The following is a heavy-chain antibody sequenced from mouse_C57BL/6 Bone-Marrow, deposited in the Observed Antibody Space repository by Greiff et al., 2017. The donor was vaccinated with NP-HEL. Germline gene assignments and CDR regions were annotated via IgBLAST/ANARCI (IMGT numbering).Heavy chain of an antibody. CDR2: IDPENGDT. CDR1: GFNIKDDY. D-gene: IGHD2-5*01. Sequence: VQLQQSGAELVRPGASVKLSCTASGFNIKDDYMHWVKQRPEQGLEWIGWIDPENGDTEYASKFQGKATITADTSSNTAYLPLSSLTSEDTAVYYCTFYYSNYDYWGQGTTLTVSS. CDR3: TFYYSNYDY. V-gene: IGHV14-4*01. J-gene: IGHJ2*01.